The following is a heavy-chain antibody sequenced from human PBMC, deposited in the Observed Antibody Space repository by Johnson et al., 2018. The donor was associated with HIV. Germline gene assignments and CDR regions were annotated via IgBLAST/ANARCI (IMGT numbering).Heavy chain of an antibody. D-gene: IGHD3-10*01. CDR2: ISSNGIGT. CDR1: GFTFNIFA. CDR3: ARSRGPMRKDAFDS. V-gene: IGHV3-64*01. Sequence: VQLVESGGGLVQPGGSLRLSCAASGFTFNIFAMSWVRQAPGKGLEWVSGISSNGIGTYYANSVDGRFTISRDNDKNTLYLEMGSLRVEDMAVYYCARSRGPMRKDAFDSWGQGTKVTVSS. J-gene: IGHJ3*02.